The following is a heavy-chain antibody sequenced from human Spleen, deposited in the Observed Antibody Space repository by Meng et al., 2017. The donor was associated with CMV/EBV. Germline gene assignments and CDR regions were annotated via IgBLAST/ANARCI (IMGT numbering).Heavy chain of an antibody. D-gene: IGHD6-13*01. J-gene: IGHJ5*02. Sequence: GSLRLSCTVSGGSISSSSYYWGWIRQPPGKGLEWIGSIYYSGTTYCNPSLKSRVTISVDTSKNQFSLKLSSVTAADTAVYYCARRSSGAAGTFDPWGQGTLVTVSS. V-gene: IGHV4-39*07. CDR2: IYYSGTT. CDR1: GGSISSSSYY. CDR3: ARRSSGAAGTFDP.